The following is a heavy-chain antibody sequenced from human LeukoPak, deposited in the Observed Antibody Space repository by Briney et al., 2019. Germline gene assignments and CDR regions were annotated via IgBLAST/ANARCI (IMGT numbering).Heavy chain of an antibody. CDR2: IKQDGSEK. CDR1: GFTFSSYW. CDR3: AELGITMIGGA. D-gene: IGHD3-10*02. J-gene: IGHJ6*04. V-gene: IGHV3-7*01. Sequence: GESLRLSCAASGFTFSSYWMSWVRQAPGKGLEWVANIKQDGSEKYYVDSVKGRFTISRDNAKNSLYLQMNSLRAEDTAVYYCAELGITMIGGAWGKGTTVTISS.